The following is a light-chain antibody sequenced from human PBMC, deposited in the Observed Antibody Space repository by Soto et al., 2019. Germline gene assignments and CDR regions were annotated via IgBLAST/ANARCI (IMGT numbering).Light chain of an antibody. Sequence: QSALTQPASVSGSPGQSITLSCTGTSNDVGAYYYVSWYQQHPDNAPKAVIYEVSNRPSGVSNRFSGSKFGNTASLTISGLQAADEAEYYCCCCSYAGSSSFRVLFGGGTQLTVL. CDR2: EVS. CDR1: SNDVGAYYY. J-gene: IGLJ2*01. V-gene: IGLV2-14*01. CDR3: CSYAGSSSFRVL.